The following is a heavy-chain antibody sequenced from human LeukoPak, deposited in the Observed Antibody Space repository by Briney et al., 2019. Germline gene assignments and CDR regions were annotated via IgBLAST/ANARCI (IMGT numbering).Heavy chain of an antibody. Sequence: PSQTLSLTCTVSGGSISSGDYYWSWIRQPPGKGLEWIGYIYHSGSTYYNPSLKSRVTISVDRSKNQFSLKLSSVTAADTAVYYCASSPRGLSTYYFDYWGQGTLVTVSS. V-gene: IGHV4-30-2*01. CDR3: ASSPRGLSTYYFDY. CDR2: IYHSGST. CDR1: GGSISSGDYY. D-gene: IGHD3-16*02. J-gene: IGHJ4*02.